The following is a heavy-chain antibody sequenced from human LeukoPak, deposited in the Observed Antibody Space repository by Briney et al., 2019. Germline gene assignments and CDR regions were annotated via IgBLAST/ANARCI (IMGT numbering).Heavy chain of an antibody. CDR2: ISWNSGSI. CDR1: GFTFDDYA. D-gene: IGHD6-13*01. J-gene: IGHJ4*02. V-gene: IGHV3-9*01. CDR3: AKGPRIAAAGTGDYYFDY. Sequence: GGSLRLSCAASGFTFDDYAMHWVRQAPGKGLEWVSGISWNSGSIGYADSVKGRFTISRDNAKNSLYLQMNSLRAEDTALYYCAKGPRIAAAGTGDYYFDYWGQGTLVTVSS.